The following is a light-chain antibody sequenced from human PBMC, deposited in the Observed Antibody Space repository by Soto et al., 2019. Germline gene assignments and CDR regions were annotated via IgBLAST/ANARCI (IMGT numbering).Light chain of an antibody. CDR3: QQYSVWPTT. Sequence: EVVLTQSPAALSVSPGERATLSCRASQSVTNRLAWYQQKPGQGPGLLIYAASPRATGIPARFSGSGSGTEFTLIIISLKSEDSAVYYCQQYSVWPTTFGTGTKVDIK. CDR2: AAS. V-gene: IGKV3-15*01. CDR1: QSVTNR. J-gene: IGKJ3*01.